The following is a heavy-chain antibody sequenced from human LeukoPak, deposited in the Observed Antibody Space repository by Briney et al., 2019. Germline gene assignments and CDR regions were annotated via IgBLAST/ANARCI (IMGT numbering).Heavy chain of an antibody. CDR3: ARSARPIFGVVPGYMDV. Sequence: SETLSLTCAVSGGSISSSNWWSWVRQPPGKGLEWIGYIYHSGSTYYNPSLKSRVTISVDRSKNQFSLKLSSVTAADTAVYYCARSARPIFGVVPGYMDVWGKGTTVTVSS. CDR1: GGSISSSNW. CDR2: IYHSGST. V-gene: IGHV4-4*02. J-gene: IGHJ6*03. D-gene: IGHD3-3*01.